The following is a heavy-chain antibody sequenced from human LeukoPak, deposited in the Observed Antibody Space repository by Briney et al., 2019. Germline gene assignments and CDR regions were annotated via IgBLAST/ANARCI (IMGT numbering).Heavy chain of an antibody. CDR3: ARHYVWGSYRHPDY. J-gene: IGHJ4*02. Sequence: AASVKVSCKPSGYTFTSYGISWVRQAPGQGLKWMGWITAYNGNTNYAQKLQGRVTMTTDTSTSTAYMELRSLRSDDTAVYYCARHYVWGSYRHPDYWGQGTLVTVSS. CDR2: ITAYNGNT. CDR1: GYTFTSYG. D-gene: IGHD3-16*02. V-gene: IGHV1-18*01.